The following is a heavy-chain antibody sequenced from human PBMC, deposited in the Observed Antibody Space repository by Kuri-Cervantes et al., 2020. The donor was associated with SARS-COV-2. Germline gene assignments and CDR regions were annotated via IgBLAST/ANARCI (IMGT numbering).Heavy chain of an antibody. V-gene: IGHV3-74*01. J-gene: IGHJ6*02. CDR1: GFTFSSYW. CDR3: ARDLTLGYCSGGSCYYYHYGMDV. CDR2: INSDGSST. D-gene: IGHD2-15*01. Sequence: GESLKISCAASGFTFSSYWMHWVRQAPGKGLVWVSRINSDGSSTSYADSVKGRFTISRDNAKNTLYLQMNSLRAEDTAVYYCARDLTLGYCSGGSCYYYHYGMDVWGQGTTVTVSS.